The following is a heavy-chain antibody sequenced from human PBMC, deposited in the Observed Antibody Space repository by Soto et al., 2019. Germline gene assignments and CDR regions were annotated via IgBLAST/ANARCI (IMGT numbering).Heavy chain of an antibody. CDR3: ARAPAVAGTAEFDY. Sequence: QVQLVESGGGVVQPGRSLRLSCAASGFTFSSYGMHWVRQAPGKGLEWVAVIWYDGSNKYYADSVKGRFTISRDNSKNTLYLQMNSLRAEDTAVYYCARAPAVAGTAEFDYWGQGTLVTVSS. CDR2: IWYDGSNK. D-gene: IGHD6-19*01. CDR1: GFTFSSYG. J-gene: IGHJ4*02. V-gene: IGHV3-33*01.